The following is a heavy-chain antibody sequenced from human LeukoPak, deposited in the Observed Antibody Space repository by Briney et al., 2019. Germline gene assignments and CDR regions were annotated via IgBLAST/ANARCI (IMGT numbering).Heavy chain of an antibody. Sequence: PGGSLRLSCAASGFTFSSYGMHWVRQAPGKGLEWVAVIWYDGSNKYYADSVKGRFTISRDNSKNTLYLQMSSLRAEDTAVYYCARDGGGPTDYPPFDYWGQGTLVTVSS. CDR3: ARDGGGPTDYPPFDY. J-gene: IGHJ4*02. V-gene: IGHV3-33*01. D-gene: IGHD4-11*01. CDR1: GFTFSSYG. CDR2: IWYDGSNK.